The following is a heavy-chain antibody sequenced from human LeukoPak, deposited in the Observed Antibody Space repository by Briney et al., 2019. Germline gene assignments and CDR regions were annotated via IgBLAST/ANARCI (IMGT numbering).Heavy chain of an antibody. J-gene: IGHJ1*01. CDR1: GFTFSTYW. Sequence: PGGSLRLSCAASGFTFSTYWMHWVRQAPGKGLVWVSRIKSDGSTNYADSVKGRFTISRDNANNTLPLQMNSLRPEDTGVYYCARAPSEIGGYYPEYFRHWGQGTLVTVSS. D-gene: IGHD3-22*01. CDR2: IKSDGST. CDR3: ARAPSEIGGYYPEYFRH. V-gene: IGHV3-74*01.